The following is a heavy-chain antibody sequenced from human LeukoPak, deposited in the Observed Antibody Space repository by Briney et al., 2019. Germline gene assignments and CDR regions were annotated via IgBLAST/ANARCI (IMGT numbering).Heavy chain of an antibody. CDR2: IYYSGST. V-gene: IGHV4-39*01. CDR3: ARHRDSSGRYDFDY. J-gene: IGHJ4*02. D-gene: IGHD6-19*01. Sequence: PSETLSLTCTVSGGSINSSNYYWGWIRQPPGKGLEWIGSIYYSGSTYYNPSLKSRVSISVDTSKDQFSLKLSSVTAADTAVYYCARHRDSSGRYDFDYWGQGTLVTVSS. CDR1: GGSINSSNYY.